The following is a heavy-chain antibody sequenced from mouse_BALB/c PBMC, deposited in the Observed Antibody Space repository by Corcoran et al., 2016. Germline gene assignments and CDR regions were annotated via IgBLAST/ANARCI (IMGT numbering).Heavy chain of an antibody. D-gene: IGHD1-1*01. CDR2: IDPANGNT. Sequence: EVQLQQSGAELVKPGASVKLSCTASGFNIKDTYMHWVKQRPEQGLEWIGRIDPANGNTKYDPKFQGKATITADTSSNTAYLQLSSLTSEDTAVYYCARGGTTDPSWFAYWGQGTLVTVSA. V-gene: IGHV14-3*02. CDR1: GFNIKDTY. CDR3: ARGGTTDPSWFAY. J-gene: IGHJ3*01.